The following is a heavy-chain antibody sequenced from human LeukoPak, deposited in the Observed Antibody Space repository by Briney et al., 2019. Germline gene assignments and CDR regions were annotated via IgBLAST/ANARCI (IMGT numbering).Heavy chain of an antibody. Sequence: GGSLRLSCAASGFTFSSYGMHWVRQAPGKGLEWVAFIRYDGSNKYYADSVKGRFTISRDNSKNTLYLQMNSLKSEDTAVYYCTREGAPGIWGQGTLVTVSS. CDR1: GFTFSSYG. CDR2: IRYDGSNK. V-gene: IGHV3-30*02. J-gene: IGHJ4*02. D-gene: IGHD6-13*01. CDR3: TREGAPGI.